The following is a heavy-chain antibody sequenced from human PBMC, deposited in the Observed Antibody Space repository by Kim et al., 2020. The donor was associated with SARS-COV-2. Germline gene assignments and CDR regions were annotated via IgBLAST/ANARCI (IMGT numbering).Heavy chain of an antibody. CDR3: ARLPFSLRDAPDAFDI. CDR2: INPNSGGT. J-gene: IGHJ3*02. Sequence: ASVKVSCKASGYTFTGYYMHWMRQAPGQGLEWMGWINPNSGGTNYAQKFQGRVTMTRDTSISTAYMELSRLRSDDTAVYYCARLPFSLRDAPDAFDIWGQGTMVTVSS. V-gene: IGHV1-2*02. D-gene: IGHD5-18*01. CDR1: GYTFTGYY.